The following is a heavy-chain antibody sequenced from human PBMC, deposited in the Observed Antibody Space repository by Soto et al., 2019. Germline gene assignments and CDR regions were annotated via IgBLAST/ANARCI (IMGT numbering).Heavy chain of an antibody. Sequence: EVLLLESGGGLVQPGGSLRLSCEASGFSFSSFAMNWVRQAPGKGLEWVSAIGESGASTYYADSVEGRFTISRDNSRNTLYLQLNRLRPGDTAVYYCATAVELDAWGNGTTVTVSS. J-gene: IGHJ6*04. CDR2: IGESGAST. CDR1: GFSFSSFA. V-gene: IGHV3-23*01. D-gene: IGHD1-26*01. CDR3: ATAVELDA.